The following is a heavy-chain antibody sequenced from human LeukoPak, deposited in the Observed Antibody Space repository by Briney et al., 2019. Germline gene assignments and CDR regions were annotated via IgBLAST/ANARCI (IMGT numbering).Heavy chain of an antibody. CDR3: ARAAYGSGLYYFDY. CDR1: GGTFSSYA. Sequence: SVKVSCKASGGTFSSYAISWVRQAPGQGLEWMGRIIPILGIVNYAQKFQGRVTITADKSTSTAYMELSSLRSEDTAVYYCARAAYGSGLYYFDYWGQGTLVTVSS. J-gene: IGHJ4*02. D-gene: IGHD3-10*01. V-gene: IGHV1-69*04. CDR2: IIPILGIV.